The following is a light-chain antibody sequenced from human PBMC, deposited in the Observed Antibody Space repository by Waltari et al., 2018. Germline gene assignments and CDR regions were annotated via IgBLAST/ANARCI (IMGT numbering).Light chain of an antibody. Sequence: SSDLTQDPAVSVALGQTVRITCHGDRLQSYSPSWYQQRPGQAPILVLYGQNDRPSGIPDRFSGSTSGNTASLTITGAQAEDEADYYCHSRDTSSTRFFGGGTRLTV. CDR1: RLQSYS. V-gene: IGLV3-19*01. J-gene: IGLJ2*01. CDR2: GQN. CDR3: HSRDTSSTRF.